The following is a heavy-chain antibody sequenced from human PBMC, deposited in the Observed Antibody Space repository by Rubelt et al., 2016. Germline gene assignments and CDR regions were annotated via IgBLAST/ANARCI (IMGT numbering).Heavy chain of an antibody. J-gene: IGHJ5*02. CDR1: GFSISSGYL. CDR2: IYYNGSP. Sequence: GLVKPSETLSLTCTVSGFSISSGYLWGWIRQPPGKGLEWIGSIYYNGSPQSNPSLKSRATIYISTSTNQFSLLLRSVTAADTAVYYCARHSVAQNWFDPWGQGTLVTVSS. D-gene: IGHD2-15*01. V-gene: IGHV4-38-2*02. CDR3: ARHSVAQNWFDP.